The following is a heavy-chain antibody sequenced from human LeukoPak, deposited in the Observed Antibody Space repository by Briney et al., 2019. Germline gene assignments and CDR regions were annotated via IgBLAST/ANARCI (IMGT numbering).Heavy chain of an antibody. D-gene: IGHD5-24*01. CDR3: ARDSYNNVDY. CDR2: TDTEGTST. J-gene: IGHJ4*02. V-gene: IGHV3-74*01. Sequence: GGSLRLSCAASGFTFSAYWMHWVRQAPGQGLVWVSRTDTEGTSTHYADSVRGRFTVSRDNAKNTVYLQMNSLRAEDAAVYYCARDSYNNVDYWGQGTLVTVSS. CDR1: GFTFSAYW.